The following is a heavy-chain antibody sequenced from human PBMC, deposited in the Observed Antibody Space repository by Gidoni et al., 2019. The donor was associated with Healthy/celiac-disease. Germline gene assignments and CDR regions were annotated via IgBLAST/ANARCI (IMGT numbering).Heavy chain of an antibody. Sequence: QVQLQESGPGLVKPSQTLSLTCPVSGGSISSGGYYWSWIRQHPGKGLEWIGYIYYSGSTYYNPSLKSRVTISVDTSKNQFSLKLSSVTAADTAVYYCARETYCSGGSCYGHVRYGMDVWGQGTTVTVSS. D-gene: IGHD2-15*01. CDR1: GGSISSGGYY. CDR3: ARETYCSGGSCYGHVRYGMDV. V-gene: IGHV4-31*03. CDR2: IYYSGST. J-gene: IGHJ6*02.